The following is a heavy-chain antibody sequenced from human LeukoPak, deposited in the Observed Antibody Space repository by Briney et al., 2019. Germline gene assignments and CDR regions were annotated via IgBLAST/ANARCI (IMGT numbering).Heavy chain of an antibody. Sequence: ASVKVSCKASGYTFTGYYMHGVRQAPGQGLEWMGWIKPNSGGTNYAQKFQGRVTMTRDTSISTAYMELSRLRSDDTAVYYCARGRVPLSNWFAPWGQGTLVTVSS. D-gene: IGHD1-1*01. CDR2: IKPNSGGT. CDR1: GYTFTGYY. J-gene: IGHJ5*02. CDR3: ARGRVPLSNWFAP. V-gene: IGHV1-2*02.